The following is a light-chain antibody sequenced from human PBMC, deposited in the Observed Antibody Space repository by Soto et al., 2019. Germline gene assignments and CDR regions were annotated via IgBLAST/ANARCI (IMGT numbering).Light chain of an antibody. Sequence: EIVFTPSPGTLSVSPGERATLSCRASQSVSGSYLAWYQQKRGQAPRLLIYGASSRATGIPDRFSGSGSGTDFTLTISRLETEELAVYYCQQYGTSTLTFGGGNKVDNK. CDR1: QSVSGSY. J-gene: IGKJ4*01. CDR3: QQYGTSTLT. V-gene: IGKV3-20*01. CDR2: GAS.